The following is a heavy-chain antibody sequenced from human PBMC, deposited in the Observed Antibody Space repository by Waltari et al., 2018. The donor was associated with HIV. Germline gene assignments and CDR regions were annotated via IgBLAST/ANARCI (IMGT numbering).Heavy chain of an antibody. CDR2: FIPIFGTP. CDR3: ARRFTWNKSYYYYGLAV. D-gene: IGHD3-10*01. Sequence: QVQLVQSGAELKKPGSSVKVSCRASGGIFSSNGITWVRQAPGQGLEWMGGFIPIFGTPNYAQKFQGRVTITADESTCTAYMELRSLRSEDTAVYYCARRFTWNKSYYYYGLAVWGQGTTVTVSS. CDR1: GGIFSSNG. V-gene: IGHV1-69*01. J-gene: IGHJ6*02.